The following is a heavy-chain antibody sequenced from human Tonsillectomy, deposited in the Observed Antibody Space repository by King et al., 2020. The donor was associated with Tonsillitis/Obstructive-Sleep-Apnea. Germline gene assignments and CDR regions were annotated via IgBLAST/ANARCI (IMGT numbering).Heavy chain of an antibody. CDR2: FRRKGNSYTT. V-gene: IGHV3-72*01. CDR1: GFTFSDYY. CDR3: ARPHGSGSYYVWIDY. Sequence: VQLVESGGGLVQPGGSLRLSCAASGFTFSDYYMDWVRQAPGKGRGGVGRFRRKGNSYTTEYAASVKGRFIISRDASKNSLYLQMNSLNTEDTAVYYCARPHGSGSYYVWIDYWGQGTLVTVSS. D-gene: IGHD3-10*01. J-gene: IGHJ4*02.